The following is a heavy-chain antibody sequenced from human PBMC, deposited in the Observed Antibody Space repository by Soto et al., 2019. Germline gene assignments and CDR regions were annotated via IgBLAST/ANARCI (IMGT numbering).Heavy chain of an antibody. CDR2: IYYSGST. J-gene: IGHJ5*02. Sequence: SETLSLTCTVSGGSISSSSYYWGWIRQPPGKGLEWIGSIYYSGSTYYNPSLKSRVTISVDTSKNQFSLKLSSVTAADTAVYYCARPLAPLGPKFDPWGQGTLVTVSS. CDR3: ARPLAPLGPKFDP. V-gene: IGHV4-39*01. D-gene: IGHD3-10*01. CDR1: GGSISSSSYY.